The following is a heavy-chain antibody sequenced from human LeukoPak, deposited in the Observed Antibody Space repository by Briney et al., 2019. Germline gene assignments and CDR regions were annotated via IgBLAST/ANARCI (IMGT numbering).Heavy chain of an antibody. Sequence: GGSLRLSCAGSGFTFRSYAMSWVRQAPGKGLEWVSAISGSGGSTYYADSVKGRFTISRDNSKNTLYLQMNSLRAEDTAVYYCAKSYYDFWSGYCNYWGQGTLVTVSS. D-gene: IGHD3-3*01. CDR1: GFTFRSYA. V-gene: IGHV3-23*01. CDR3: AKSYYDFWSGYCNY. CDR2: ISGSGGST. J-gene: IGHJ4*02.